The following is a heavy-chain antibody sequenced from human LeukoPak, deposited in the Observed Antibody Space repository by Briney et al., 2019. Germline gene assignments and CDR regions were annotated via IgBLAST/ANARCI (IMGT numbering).Heavy chain of an antibody. D-gene: IGHD6-13*01. CDR2: IYYSGST. J-gene: IGHJ4*02. CDR1: GGSISSSSYY. Sequence: SETLSLTCTVSGGSISSSSYYWGWIRQPPGKGLEWIGSIYYSGSTYYNPSLKSRVTISVDTSKNQFSLKLSSVTAADTAVYYCARGGSSWSYYFDYWGQGTLVTVSS. V-gene: IGHV4-39*07. CDR3: ARGGSSWSYYFDY.